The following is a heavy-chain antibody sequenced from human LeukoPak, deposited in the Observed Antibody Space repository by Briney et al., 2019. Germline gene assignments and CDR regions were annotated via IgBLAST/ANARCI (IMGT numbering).Heavy chain of an antibody. CDR2: ISYDGSNK. J-gene: IGHJ6*02. CDR1: GFTFSSYG. CDR3: AKRHYDSSGYFFYYYYGMDV. D-gene: IGHD3-22*01. Sequence: PGGSLRLSCAASGFTFSSYGMHWVRQAPGKGLEWVAVISYDGSNKYYADSVKGRFTISRDNSKNTLYLQMNSLRAEDTAVYYCAKRHYDSSGYFFYYYYGMDVWGQGTTVTVSS. V-gene: IGHV3-30*18.